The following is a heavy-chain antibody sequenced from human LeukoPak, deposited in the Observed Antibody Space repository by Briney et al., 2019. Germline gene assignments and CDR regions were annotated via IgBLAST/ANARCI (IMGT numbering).Heavy chain of an antibody. V-gene: IGHV3-9*01. CDR1: GFTFDDYA. J-gene: IGHJ5*02. D-gene: IGHD6-13*01. CDR3: AKDIAAAGPAGNWFDP. CDR2: ISWNSGTI. Sequence: GGSLRLSCAASGFTFDDYAMHWVRQAPGKGLEWVSGISWNSGTIVYADSVQGRFTISRDNAKNSLYLQMNSLRAEDTAVYYCAKDIAAAGPAGNWFDPWGQGTLVTVSS.